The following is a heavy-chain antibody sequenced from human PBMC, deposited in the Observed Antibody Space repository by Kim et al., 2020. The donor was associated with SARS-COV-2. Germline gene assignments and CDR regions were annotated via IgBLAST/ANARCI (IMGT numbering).Heavy chain of an antibody. J-gene: IGHJ4*02. CDR3: ARDRRAYYYDSGYFDY. Sequence: SETLSLTRTVSGGSISSYYWSWIRQPPGKGLEWIGYIYYSGSTNYNPSLKSRVTISVDTSKNQFSLRLTSVTAADTAVYYCARDRRAYYYDSGYFDYWGQGTLLTVSS. CDR1: GGSISSYY. CDR2: IYYSGST. D-gene: IGHD3-22*01. V-gene: IGHV4-59*01.